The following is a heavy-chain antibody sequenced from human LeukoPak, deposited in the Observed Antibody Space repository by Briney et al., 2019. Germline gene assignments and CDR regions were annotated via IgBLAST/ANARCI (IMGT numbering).Heavy chain of an antibody. CDR3: ARDRLWFGEPLDY. Sequence: ASVKVSCNASGYTFTGYYMHWVRQAPGQGLEWMGWINPNSGGTNYAQKFQGRVTMTRDTSISTAYMELSRLRSDDTAVYYCARDRLWFGEPLDYWGQGTLVTVSS. D-gene: IGHD3-10*01. J-gene: IGHJ4*02. CDR2: INPNSGGT. V-gene: IGHV1-2*02. CDR1: GYTFTGYY.